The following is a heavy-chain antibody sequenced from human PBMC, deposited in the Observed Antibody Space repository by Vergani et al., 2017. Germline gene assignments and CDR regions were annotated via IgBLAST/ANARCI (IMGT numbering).Heavy chain of an antibody. J-gene: IGHJ3*02. CDR2: IDWEDDK. CDR1: GFSLSTSGMC. CDR3: ARIRYREGYVDAFDI. V-gene: IGHV2-70*01. D-gene: IGHD5-12*01. Sequence: QVTLRESGPALVKPTQTLPLTCTFSGFSLSTSGMCVSWIRQPPGKALEWLAVIDWEDDKYYSTSLKTRLTISKDTSQNQVVLTMTNMDPVDTGTYYCARIRYREGYVDAFDIWGQGTMVTVSS.